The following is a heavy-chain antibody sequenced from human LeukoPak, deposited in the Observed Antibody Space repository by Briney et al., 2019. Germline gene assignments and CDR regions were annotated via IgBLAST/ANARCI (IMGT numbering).Heavy chain of an antibody. CDR3: ARGSMGGSGTYYRDYYYGMDV. CDR2: ILNGGST. CDR1: GGSISTYY. Sequence: PSETLSLTCTVSGGSISTYYWTWIRQPAGKGLELIGRILNGGSTNYNPSLKSRVTMSVDTSKNQFSLNLNSVTAADTAVYYCARGSMGGSGTYYRDYYYGMDVWGQGTTVTVSS. V-gene: IGHV4-4*07. J-gene: IGHJ6*02. D-gene: IGHD3-10*01.